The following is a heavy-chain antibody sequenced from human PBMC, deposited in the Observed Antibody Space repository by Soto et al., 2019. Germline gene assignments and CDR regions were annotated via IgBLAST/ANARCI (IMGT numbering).Heavy chain of an antibody. CDR3: ARGLAVAGLNCYYYSGMDV. V-gene: IGHV1-69*01. Sequence: VQVSLKAARGRFISYASSWVRPAPGQGREWMGGIIPIFGTANYAQKCQGRVTITADESTSTAYMELSSLRSEDTAVYYCARGLAVAGLNCYYYSGMDVWGQGTTVTLAS. CDR2: IIPIFGTA. J-gene: IGHJ6*02. CDR1: RGRFISYA. D-gene: IGHD6-19*01.